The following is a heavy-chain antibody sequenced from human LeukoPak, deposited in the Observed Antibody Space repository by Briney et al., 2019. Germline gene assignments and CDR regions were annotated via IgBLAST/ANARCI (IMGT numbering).Heavy chain of an antibody. CDR2: IIPIFGTA. D-gene: IGHD3-22*01. Sequence: SVKVSCKASGGTFSSYAISWLRQTPGQTLEWMGGIIPIFGTANYAQKFQGRVTITADKSTSTAYMELSSLRSEDTAVYYCATPAYYYDSSGYYLDYWGQGTLVTVSS. V-gene: IGHV1-69*06. CDR3: ATPAYYYDSSGYYLDY. J-gene: IGHJ4*02. CDR1: GGTFSSYA.